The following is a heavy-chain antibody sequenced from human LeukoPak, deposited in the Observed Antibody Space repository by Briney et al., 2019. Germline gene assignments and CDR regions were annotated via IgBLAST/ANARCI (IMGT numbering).Heavy chain of an antibody. D-gene: IGHD2/OR15-2a*01. CDR3: ARGGPLWLSDY. Sequence: PSETLSLTCTVSGGSISSSSYYWGWIRQPPGKGLEWIGSINYSGSTYYNPSLKSRVTISIDTSKNQFSLKLSSVTAADTAVYYCARGGPLWLSDYWGQGTPVTVSS. CDR1: GGSISSSSYY. V-gene: IGHV4-39*07. CDR2: INYSGST. J-gene: IGHJ4*02.